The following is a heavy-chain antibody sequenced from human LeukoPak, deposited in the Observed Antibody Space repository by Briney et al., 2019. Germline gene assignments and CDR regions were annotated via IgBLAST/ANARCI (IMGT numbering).Heavy chain of an antibody. D-gene: IGHD6-19*01. J-gene: IGHJ4*02. CDR2: IYYSGST. V-gene: IGHV4-59*08. CDR1: GGSISSYY. CDR3: AGLSSGWYPYYFDY. Sequence: SETLSLTCTVSGGSISSYYWSWIRQPPGKGLEWIGYIYYSGSTNYNPPLKSRVTISVDTSKNQFSLKLSSVTAADTAVYYCAGLSSGWYPYYFDYWGQGTLVTVSS.